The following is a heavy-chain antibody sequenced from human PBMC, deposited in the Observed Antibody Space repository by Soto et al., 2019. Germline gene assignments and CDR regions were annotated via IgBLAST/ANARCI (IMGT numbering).Heavy chain of an antibody. D-gene: IGHD2-15*01. CDR3: ARGLCSGGSCYLPRLSPFDY. J-gene: IGHJ4*02. V-gene: IGHV4-34*01. CDR2: INHSGST. CDR1: GGSFSGYY. Sequence: PSETLSLTCAVYGGSFSGYYWSWIRQPPGKGLEWIGEINHSGSTNYNPSLKSRVTISVDTSKNQFSLKLSSVTAADTAVYYCARGLCSGGSCYLPRLSPFDYWGQGTLVTVS.